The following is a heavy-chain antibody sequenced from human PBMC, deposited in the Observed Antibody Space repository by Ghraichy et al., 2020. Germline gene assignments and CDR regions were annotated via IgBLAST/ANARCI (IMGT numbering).Heavy chain of an antibody. J-gene: IGHJ1*01. Sequence: ESLNISCTVSGGSISSSSFYWGWIHQPPGKGLEWIGSIYYSGSTRYNPSLKSRVTISVDTSKNQFSLKLSSVTAADTAVYYCARPATTTASYFQHWGQGTLVIVSS. D-gene: IGHD4-11*01. CDR3: ARPATTTASYFQH. V-gene: IGHV4-39*01. CDR1: GGSISSSSFY. CDR2: IYYSGST.